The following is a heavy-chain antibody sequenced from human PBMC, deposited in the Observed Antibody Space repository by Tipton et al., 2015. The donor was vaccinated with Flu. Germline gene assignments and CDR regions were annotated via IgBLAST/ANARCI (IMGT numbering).Heavy chain of an antibody. CDR2: IYPGDSDT. J-gene: IGHJ5*02. V-gene: IGHV5-51*01. Sequence: QLVQSGAEVKKPGESLKISCKGSGYSFTSYWIGWVRQMPGKGLEWMGIIYPGDSDTRYSPSFQGQVTISADKSISTAYLQWSSLKAPDPAMYYCARRLGSSSSSLATRSNWFDPWGQGTLVTVSS. CDR1: GYSFTSYW. CDR3: ARRLGSSSSSLATRSNWFDP. D-gene: IGHD6-6*01.